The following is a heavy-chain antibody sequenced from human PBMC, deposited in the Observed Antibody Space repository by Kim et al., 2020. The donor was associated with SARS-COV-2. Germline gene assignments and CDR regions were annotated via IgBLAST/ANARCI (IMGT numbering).Heavy chain of an antibody. J-gene: IGHJ5*02. CDR3: ARELSSSWYVDWFDP. CDR1: GGSISSYY. Sequence: SETLSLTCTVSGGSISSYYWSWIRQPPGKGLEWIGYIYYSGSTNYNPSLKSRVTISVDTSKNQFSLKLSSVTAADTAVYYCARELSSSWYVDWFDPWGQGTLVTVSS. CDR2: IYYSGST. D-gene: IGHD6-13*01. V-gene: IGHV4-59*13.